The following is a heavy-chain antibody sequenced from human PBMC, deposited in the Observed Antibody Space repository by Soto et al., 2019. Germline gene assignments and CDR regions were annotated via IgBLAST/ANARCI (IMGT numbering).Heavy chain of an antibody. CDR3: ARADYYSHSTGYSFHFDC. D-gene: IGHD3-22*01. J-gene: IGHJ4*01. CDR1: VYTFTCHY. CDR2: INPNSGGT. V-gene: IGHV1-2*02. Sequence: GXSVRVSFQASVYTFTCHYIHWVRQAPGQGLEWMGWINPNSGGTYYAQKFQGRVTMTRDTSISTAYMELSRLRSDDTAVYYCARADYYSHSTGYSFHFDCWGPEPWSPSPQ.